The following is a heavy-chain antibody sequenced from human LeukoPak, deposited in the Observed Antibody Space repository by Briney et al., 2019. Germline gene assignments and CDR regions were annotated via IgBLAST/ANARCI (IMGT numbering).Heavy chain of an antibody. Sequence: SETLSLTCTVSGVXISSYYWSWIRQPPGKGLQWIAYIYYSGSTNYNPSLKSRVTISVDTSKNQFSLKLTSVTAADTAVYYCARGASSFDYWGQGTLATVSS. CDR3: ARGASSFDY. D-gene: IGHD2-2*01. V-gene: IGHV4-59*01. CDR2: IYYSGST. J-gene: IGHJ4*02. CDR1: GVXISSYY.